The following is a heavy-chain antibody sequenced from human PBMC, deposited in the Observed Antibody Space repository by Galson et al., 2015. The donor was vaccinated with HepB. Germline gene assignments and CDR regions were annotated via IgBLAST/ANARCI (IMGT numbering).Heavy chain of an antibody. V-gene: IGHV3-30*03. D-gene: IGHD1-1*01. CDR3: ARVGRTTATT. Sequence: SLRLSCAASGFTFSSYGMHWVRQAPGKGLEWVAVISYDGSNKNYADSVKGRFTISRDNSKNTLFLQMNRLRGGGTAVYYCARVGRTTATTWGQGSRVTVSS. CDR1: GFTFSSYG. J-gene: IGHJ4*02. CDR2: ISYDGSNK.